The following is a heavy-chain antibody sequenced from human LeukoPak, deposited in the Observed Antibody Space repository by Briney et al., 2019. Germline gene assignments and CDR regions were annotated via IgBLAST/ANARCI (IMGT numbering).Heavy chain of an antibody. V-gene: IGHV3-21*01. Sequence: PGGSLRLSCAASGFTFSSYSMNWVRQAPGKELEWVSSISSSSSYIYYADSVKGRFTISRDNAKNSLYLQMNSLRAEDTAVYYCARDRIAAYNWFDPWGQGTLVTVSS. D-gene: IGHD6-13*01. CDR3: ARDRIAAYNWFDP. CDR1: GFTFSSYS. J-gene: IGHJ5*02. CDR2: ISSSSSYI.